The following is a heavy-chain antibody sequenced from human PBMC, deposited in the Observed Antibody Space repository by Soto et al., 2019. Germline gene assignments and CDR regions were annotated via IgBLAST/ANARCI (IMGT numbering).Heavy chain of an antibody. V-gene: IGHV1-3*01. CDR3: ARQGLELGMGEY. CDR1: GYTFTSYA. CDR2: INAGNGNT. D-gene: IGHD7-27*01. Sequence: QVQLVQSGAEVKKPGASVKVSCKASGYTFTSYAMHWVRQAPGQRLEWMGWINAGNGNTKYSQKFQGRVTITRDTSASTAYMELSSLRSEDTAVYYCARQGLELGMGEYWGQGTLVTVSS. J-gene: IGHJ4*02.